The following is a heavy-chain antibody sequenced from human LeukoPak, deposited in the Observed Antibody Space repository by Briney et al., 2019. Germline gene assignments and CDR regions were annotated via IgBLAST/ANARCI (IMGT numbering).Heavy chain of an antibody. J-gene: IGHJ6*02. D-gene: IGHD3-22*01. V-gene: IGHV3-30-3*01. CDR1: GFTSSSYA. Sequence: GGSLRLSCAASGFTSSSYAMHWVRQAPGKGLEWVAVISYDGSNKYYADSVKGRFTISRDNSKNTLYLQMNSLRAEDTAVYYCARESRTMIVVVITTTYYYGMDVWGQGTTVTVSS. CDR3: ARESRTMIVVVITTTYYYGMDV. CDR2: ISYDGSNK.